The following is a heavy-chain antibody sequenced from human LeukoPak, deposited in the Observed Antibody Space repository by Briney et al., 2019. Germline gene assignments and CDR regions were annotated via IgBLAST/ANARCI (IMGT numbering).Heavy chain of an antibody. CDR2: INPSGGST. CDR3: ARDPRSTSSYYYYMDV. CDR1: GYTFTSYD. D-gene: IGHD2-2*01. V-gene: IGHV1-46*01. J-gene: IGHJ6*03. Sequence: GASVKVSCKASGYTFTSYDINWVRQATGQGLEWMGIINPSGGSTSYAQKFQGRVTMTRDTSTSTVYMELSSLRSEDTAVYYCARDPRSTSSYYYYMDVWGKGTTVTVSS.